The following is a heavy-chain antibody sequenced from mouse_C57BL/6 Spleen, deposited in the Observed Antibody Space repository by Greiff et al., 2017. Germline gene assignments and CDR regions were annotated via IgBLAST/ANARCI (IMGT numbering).Heavy chain of an antibody. J-gene: IGHJ3*01. D-gene: IGHD1-1*01. CDR2: IYPGSGST. CDR1: GYTFTSYW. Sequence: VQLQQPGAELVKPGASVKMSCKASGYTFTSYWITWVKQRPGQGLEWIGDIYPGSGSTNYNEKFKSKATLTVDTSSSTAYMQLSSLTSEDSAVYYCARYHYYGSEGFAYWGQGTLVTVSA. CDR3: ARYHYYGSEGFAY. V-gene: IGHV1-55*01.